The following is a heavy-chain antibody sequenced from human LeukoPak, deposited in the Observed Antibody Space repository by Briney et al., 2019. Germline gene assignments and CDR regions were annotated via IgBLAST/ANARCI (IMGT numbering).Heavy chain of an antibody. J-gene: IGHJ5*02. CDR2: IKQDGSEK. V-gene: IGHV3-7*01. CDR1: GFTFSTYR. Sequence: PGGSLRLSCAASGFTFSTYRMSWVRQAPGKGLEWVANIKQDGSEKKYVDSVKGRFTISRDNAKNSLYLQMNSLRAEDTAMYYCARDLDSSSWWNWFDPWGQGTLVTVSS. D-gene: IGHD6-13*01. CDR3: ARDLDSSSWWNWFDP.